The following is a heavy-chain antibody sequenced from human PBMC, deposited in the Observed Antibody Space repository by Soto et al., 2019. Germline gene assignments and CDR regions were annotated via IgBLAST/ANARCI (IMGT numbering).Heavy chain of an antibody. V-gene: IGHV1-8*01. J-gene: IGHJ5*02. CDR3: ARRGMKDFWSGPQWYFYWFDP. D-gene: IGHD3-3*01. Sequence: ASVKVSCKASGYTFTSYDINWVRQATGQGLEWMGWMNPNSGNTGYAQKFQGRVTMTRNTSISTAYMELSSLRSEDTAVYYCARRGMKDFWSGPQWYFYWFDPWGQGTLVTVSS. CDR2: MNPNSGNT. CDR1: GYTFTSYD.